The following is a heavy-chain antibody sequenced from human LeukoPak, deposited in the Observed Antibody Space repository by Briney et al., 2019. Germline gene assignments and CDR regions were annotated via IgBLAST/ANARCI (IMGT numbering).Heavy chain of an antibody. CDR2: IILIFDTR. V-gene: IGHV1-69*01. D-gene: IGHD5-12*01. Sequence: SEKLSCKASGGTFSSYAISWVRQPPGQGLELMGGIILIFDTRNYAQKFQRRVTITADESTSTAYMELSSVRSEDTAVYYCATGGYSGYVRDPDYWDFDLWGRGTLVSV. CDR3: ATGGYSGYVRDPDYWDFDL. CDR1: GGTFSSYA. J-gene: IGHJ2*01.